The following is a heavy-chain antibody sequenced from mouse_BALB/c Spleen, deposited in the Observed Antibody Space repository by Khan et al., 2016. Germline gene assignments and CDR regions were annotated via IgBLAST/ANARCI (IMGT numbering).Heavy chain of an antibody. D-gene: IGHD1-1*01. J-gene: IGHJ3*01. CDR1: GFNIKDTY. V-gene: IGHV14-3*02. Sequence: VQLQQSGAELVKPGASVKLSCTASGFNIKDTYMHWVKQRPEQGLEWIGRIDPANGNTKYDPKFQGKATITADTSSNTAYLQLNSLTSEDTAVYYCARPDGSSYGFAYWGQGTLVTVSA. CDR2: IDPANGNT. CDR3: ARPDGSSYGFAY.